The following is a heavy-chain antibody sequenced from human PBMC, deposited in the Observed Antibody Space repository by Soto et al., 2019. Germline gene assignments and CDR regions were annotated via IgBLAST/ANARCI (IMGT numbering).Heavy chain of an antibody. V-gene: IGHV1-69*13. CDR3: ARDSTVTTINYFDY. J-gene: IGHJ4*02. CDR2: IIPIFGTA. D-gene: IGHD4-4*01. Sequence: SVKVSCKASGGTFSSYAISWVRQAPGQGLEWMGGIIPIFGTANYAQKFQGRVTITADESTSTAYMELSNLRSEDTAVYYCARDSTVTTINYFDYWGQGTLVTVSS. CDR1: GGTFSSYA.